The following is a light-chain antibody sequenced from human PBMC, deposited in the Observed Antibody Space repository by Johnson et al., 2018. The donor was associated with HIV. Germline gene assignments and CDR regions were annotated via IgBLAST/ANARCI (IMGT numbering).Light chain of an antibody. CDR2: DTN. J-gene: IGLJ1*01. CDR1: SSNIGNNY. CDR3: GGWDSSLSACL. V-gene: IGLV1-51*01. Sequence: QSVLTQPPSVSAAPGQKVTISCSGSSSNIGNNYVSWYQQLPGTAPKLLIYDTNKRPSGIPDRFSGSKSGTSATLVITGLQTGDEAEYYCGGWDSSLSACLFGTGTKVTVL.